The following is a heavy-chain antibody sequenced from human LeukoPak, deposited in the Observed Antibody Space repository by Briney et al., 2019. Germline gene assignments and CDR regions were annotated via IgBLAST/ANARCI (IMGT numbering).Heavy chain of an antibody. CDR2: INHSGST. V-gene: IGHV4-34*01. CDR1: GGSFSGYY. CDR3: AREGGNTGVWGSYRYYAFDY. Sequence: SETLSLTCAVYGGSFSGYYWSWIRQPPGKGLEWIGEINHSGSTNYNPSLKSRVTISVDTSKNQFSLQLNSVTPEDTAVYYCAREGGNTGVWGSYRYYAFDYWGQGTLVTVSS. J-gene: IGHJ4*02. D-gene: IGHD3-16*02.